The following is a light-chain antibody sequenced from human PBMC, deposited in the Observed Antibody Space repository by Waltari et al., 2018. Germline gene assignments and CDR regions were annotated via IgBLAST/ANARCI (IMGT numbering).Light chain of an antibody. CDR3: SSYISSSTLEL. CDR1: SSDVGGYNH. CDR2: DVS. V-gene: IGLV2-14*03. Sequence: QSTLTQPASVSGSPGQSITIPCTGTSSDVGGYNHVSWYQQHPGKAPKPIIYDVSNRPSGVSNRFSGSKSGNTASLTISGLQAEDEADYYCSSYISSSTLELFGGGTSLTVL. J-gene: IGLJ2*01.